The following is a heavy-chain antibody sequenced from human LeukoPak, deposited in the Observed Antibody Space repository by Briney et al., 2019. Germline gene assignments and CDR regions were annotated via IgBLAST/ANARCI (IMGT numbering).Heavy chain of an antibody. J-gene: IGHJ6*02. Sequence: PSETLSLTCTVSGGSISSGDSYWSWIRQPPGKGLEWIGYIYYSGSTYYNPSLKSRVTISVDTSKNQFSLKLSSVTAADTAVYYCARDHQSTLGGYGMDVWGQGTTVTVSS. V-gene: IGHV4-30-4*01. D-gene: IGHD3-16*01. CDR1: GGSISSGDSY. CDR3: ARDHQSTLGGYGMDV. CDR2: IYYSGST.